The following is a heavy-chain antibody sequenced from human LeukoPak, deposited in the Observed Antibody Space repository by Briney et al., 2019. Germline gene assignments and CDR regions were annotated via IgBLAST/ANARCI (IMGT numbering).Heavy chain of an antibody. V-gene: IGHV1-24*01. Sequence: GGSLRLSCAASGFTFSSYGMHWVRQAPGKGLEWMGGFDPEDGETIYAQKFQGRVTMTEDTSTDTAYMELSSLRSEDTAVYYCATDPVFPETTQWGQGTLVTVSS. J-gene: IGHJ4*02. CDR1: GFTFSSYG. CDR2: FDPEDGET. D-gene: IGHD2-15*01. CDR3: ATDPVFPETTQ.